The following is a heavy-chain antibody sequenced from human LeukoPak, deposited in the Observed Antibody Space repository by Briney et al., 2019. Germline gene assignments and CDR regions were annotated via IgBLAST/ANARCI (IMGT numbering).Heavy chain of an antibody. D-gene: IGHD3-3*01. CDR1: GDILTELS. J-gene: IGHJ4*02. CDR2: FDPEQNTM. Sequence: GASVKVSCTVSGDILTELSIQWVRQAPGKGLECMGGFDPEQNTMIYAQRLQGRVTMTEDTSTDTAYMELSSLTSEATDIYYCSTRSGDFWSGYVNWGQGTLVTVSS. CDR3: STRSGDFWSGYVN. V-gene: IGHV1-24*01.